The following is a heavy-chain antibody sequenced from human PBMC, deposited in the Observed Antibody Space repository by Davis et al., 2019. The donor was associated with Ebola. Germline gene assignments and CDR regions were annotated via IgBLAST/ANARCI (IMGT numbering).Heavy chain of an antibody. J-gene: IGHJ6*02. Sequence: SVKVSCKASGYTFTSYGISWVRQAPGQGLEWMGWISAYNGNTNYAQKLQGRGTMTTDTSTSTAYMELRSLRSDDTAVYYCARLKAYRNYYYYGMDVWGQGTTVTVSS. V-gene: IGHV1-18*01. CDR2: ISAYNGNT. D-gene: IGHD2-15*01. CDR1: GYTFTSYG. CDR3: ARLKAYRNYYYYGMDV.